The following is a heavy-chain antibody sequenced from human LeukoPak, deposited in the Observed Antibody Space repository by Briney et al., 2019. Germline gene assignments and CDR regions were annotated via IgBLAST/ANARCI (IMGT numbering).Heavy chain of an antibody. CDR2: ISSSGSTI. CDR1: GFTFSDYY. CDR3: ARAGRIAAARGAFDI. Sequence: GGSLRLSCAASGFTFSDYYVSWIRQAPGKGLEWVSYISSSGSTICYADSVKGRFTISRDNAKNSLYLQMNSLRAEDTAVYYCARAGRIAAARGAFDIWGQGTMVTVSS. V-gene: IGHV3-11*01. D-gene: IGHD6-13*01. J-gene: IGHJ3*02.